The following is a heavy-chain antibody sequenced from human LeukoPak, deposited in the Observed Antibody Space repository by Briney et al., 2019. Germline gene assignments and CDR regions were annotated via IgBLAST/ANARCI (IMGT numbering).Heavy chain of an antibody. J-gene: IGHJ4*02. V-gene: IGHV3-7*03. CDR2: IKEDGSET. CDR3: ARDPDCTTTSCFDY. Sequence: GGSLRLSCTASGFTFSTNWMAWVRQAPGKGLEWVANIKEDGSETYYVDSVKGRFTISRDNAKNSVYLQMSSLRAEDTAVYCCARDPDCTTTSCFDYWGQGTLVTVSS. CDR1: GFTFSTNW. D-gene: IGHD2-2*01.